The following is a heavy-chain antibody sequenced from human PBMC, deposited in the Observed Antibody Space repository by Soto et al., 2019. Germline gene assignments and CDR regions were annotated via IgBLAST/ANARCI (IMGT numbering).Heavy chain of an antibody. D-gene: IGHD3-9*01. J-gene: IGHJ4*02. CDR2: IWYDGSNK. Sequence: PGGSLRLSCAASGFTFSSYGMHWVRQAPGKGLEWVAVIWYDGSNKYYADSVKGRFTISRDNSKNTLYLQMNSLRAEDTAVYYCASSGETYDILTGFPDYWGQGALVTVSS. V-gene: IGHV3-33*01. CDR1: GFTFSSYG. CDR3: ASSGETYDILTGFPDY.